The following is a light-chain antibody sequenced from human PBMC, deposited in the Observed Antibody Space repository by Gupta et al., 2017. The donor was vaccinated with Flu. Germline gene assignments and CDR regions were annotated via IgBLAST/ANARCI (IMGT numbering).Light chain of an antibody. CDR2: GSS. V-gene: IGLV1-40*01. CDR3: ESDNSSGSVV. J-gene: IGLJ2*01. Sequence: TISCTGSRSNIGGSYDVGWYQKRAQTALKLVMYGSSKRSAGVAERFSCSTSGTAASLAITVLAGEEEDDYYRESDNSSGSVVFGGGTKLTVL. CDR1: RSNIGGSYD.